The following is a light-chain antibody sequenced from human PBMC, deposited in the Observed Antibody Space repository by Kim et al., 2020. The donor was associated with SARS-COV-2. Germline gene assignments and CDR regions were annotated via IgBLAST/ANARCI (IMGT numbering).Light chain of an antibody. CDR3: QVWDSSSDHWV. Sequence: PGKSARITCGGNNIGSKSVLWYQQKPGQAPVLVIYYDSDRPSGIPERFSGSNSGNTATLTISRVEAGDEADYYCQVWDSSSDHWVFGGGTQLTVL. CDR1: NIGSKS. CDR2: YDS. V-gene: IGLV3-21*04. J-gene: IGLJ3*02.